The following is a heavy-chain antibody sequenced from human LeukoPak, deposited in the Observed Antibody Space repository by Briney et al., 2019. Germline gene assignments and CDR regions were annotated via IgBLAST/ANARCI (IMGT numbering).Heavy chain of an antibody. CDR2: IKNDGNSK. D-gene: IGHD1-1*01. V-gene: IGHV3-30*02. J-gene: IGHJ6*03. CDR1: GFSFSTYA. Sequence: GGSLRLSCAASGFSFSTYAMHWFRQAPNKGLEWVAFIKNDGNSKYYADSVKGRFTISRDNSKNTLYLQMNSLRPEDTALYYCAKRATGTTPSYYYYFMDVWGKGTTVTISS. CDR3: AKRATGTTPSYYYYFMDV.